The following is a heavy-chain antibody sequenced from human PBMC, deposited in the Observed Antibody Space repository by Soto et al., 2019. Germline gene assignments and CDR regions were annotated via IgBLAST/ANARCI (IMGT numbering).Heavy chain of an antibody. Sequence: QMQLVQSGPEVKKPGTSVKVSCKASGFTFTSSAVQWVRQARGQRLEWIGWIVVGSGNTNYAQKFQERGTITRDMSTSTAYMELSSLRSEDTAVYYCAAPGDSGYGNLGYWGQGTLVTVSS. CDR3: AAPGDSGYGNLGY. V-gene: IGHV1-58*01. D-gene: IGHD5-12*01. CDR2: IVVGSGNT. CDR1: GFTFTSSA. J-gene: IGHJ4*02.